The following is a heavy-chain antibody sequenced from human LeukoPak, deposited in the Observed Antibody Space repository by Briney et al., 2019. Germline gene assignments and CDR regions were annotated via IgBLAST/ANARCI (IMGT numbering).Heavy chain of an antibody. V-gene: IGHV3-30*02. J-gene: IGHJ4*02. CDR1: GFSFDSYG. D-gene: IGHD5-12*01. CDR3: AKATSAYSGYDLGY. CDR2: MRYDGSNE. Sequence: PGGSLRLSCDASGFSFDSYGMHWVRQAPGKGLEWVTFMRYDGSNEYYADSVKGRFTISRDNSKNTLYLQMNSLRAEDSAVYYCAKATSAYSGYDLGYWGQGTLVTVSS.